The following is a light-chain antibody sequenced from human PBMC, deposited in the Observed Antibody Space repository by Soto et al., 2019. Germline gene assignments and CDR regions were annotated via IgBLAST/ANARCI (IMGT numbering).Light chain of an antibody. J-gene: IGLJ2*01. Sequence: QSALTQPASVSGSPGQSITISCSGTSSDFGGYNYVSWYQQHPGKAPKLLIYDVTNRPSGVSNRFSGSKFGNTASLTISGLQAEDEGDYYCSSYTTTTSVVASGGGTKLTVL. V-gene: IGLV2-14*03. CDR2: DVT. CDR3: SSYTTTTSVVA. CDR1: SSDFGGYNY.